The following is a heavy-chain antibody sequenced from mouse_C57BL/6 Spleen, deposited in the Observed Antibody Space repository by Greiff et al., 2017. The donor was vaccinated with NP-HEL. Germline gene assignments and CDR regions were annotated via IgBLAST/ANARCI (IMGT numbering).Heavy chain of an antibody. CDR2: ISGGGGNT. J-gene: IGHJ3*01. D-gene: IGHD2-4*01. CDR1: GFTFSSYT. Sequence: EVQRVESGGGLVKPGGSLKLSCAASGFTFSSYTMSWVRQTPEKRLEWVATISGGGGNTYYPDSVKGRFTISRDNAKNTLYLQMSSLRSEDTALYYCARTYDYDAGFAYWGQGTLVTVSA. V-gene: IGHV5-9*01. CDR3: ARTYDYDAGFAY.